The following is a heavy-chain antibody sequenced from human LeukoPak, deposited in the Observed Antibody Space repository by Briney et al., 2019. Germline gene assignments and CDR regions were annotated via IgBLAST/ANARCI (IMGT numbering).Heavy chain of an antibody. CDR2: INPSGGST. Sequence: ASVTVSYKASGYTFTSYYIHWVRQAPAQGLEWMGIINPSGGSTSYAQKFQGRVTMTRYMSTSPVYMELSSLRSEDTAVYYCARDRGYCGGDCYSEGNDAFDIWGQGTMVTVSS. CDR3: ARDRGYCGGDCYSEGNDAFDI. V-gene: IGHV1-46*01. J-gene: IGHJ3*02. D-gene: IGHD2-21*02. CDR1: GYTFTSYY.